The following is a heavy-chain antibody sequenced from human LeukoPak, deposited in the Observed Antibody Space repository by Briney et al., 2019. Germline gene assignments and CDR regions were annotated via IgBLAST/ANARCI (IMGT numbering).Heavy chain of an antibody. CDR3: ATLSRWLVHGYFQH. CDR1: GYTFTSYD. Sequence: ASVKVSCKASGYTFTSYDINWVRQATGQGLEWMGWMNPNSGNTGYAQKLQGRVTMTRNTSISTAYMELSSLRSEDTAVYYCATLSRWLVHGYFQHWGQGTLVTVSS. D-gene: IGHD6-19*01. J-gene: IGHJ1*01. V-gene: IGHV1-8*01. CDR2: MNPNSGNT.